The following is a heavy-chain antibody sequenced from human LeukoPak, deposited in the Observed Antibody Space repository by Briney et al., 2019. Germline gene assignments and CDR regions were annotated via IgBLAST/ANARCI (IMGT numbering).Heavy chain of an antibody. J-gene: IGHJ4*02. V-gene: IGHV3-30-3*01. Sequence: GGSLRLSCAASGFTFSSYAMPWVRQAPGKGLEWVAVISYDGSNKYYADSVKGRFTISRDNSKNTLYLQMNSLRAGDTAVYYCARGRVGATSYYFDYWGQGTLVTVSS. CDR2: ISYDGSNK. CDR1: GFTFSSYA. CDR3: ARGRVGATSYYFDY. D-gene: IGHD1-26*01.